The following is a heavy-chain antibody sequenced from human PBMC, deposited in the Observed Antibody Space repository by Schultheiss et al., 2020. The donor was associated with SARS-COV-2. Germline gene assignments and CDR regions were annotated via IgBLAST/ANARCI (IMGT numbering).Heavy chain of an antibody. V-gene: IGHV1-18*04. CDR1: GYTFTGYY. Sequence: GGSLRLSCKGSGYTFTGYYMHWVRQAPGQGLEWMGWISAYNGITDYAEKVQGRITMTTETSTNTAYMELRSLRSDDTAVYYCARDGGMAWSGYFSFDYWGQGTLVTVSS. D-gene: IGHD3-3*01. J-gene: IGHJ4*02. CDR2: ISAYNGIT. CDR3: ARDGGMAWSGYFSFDY.